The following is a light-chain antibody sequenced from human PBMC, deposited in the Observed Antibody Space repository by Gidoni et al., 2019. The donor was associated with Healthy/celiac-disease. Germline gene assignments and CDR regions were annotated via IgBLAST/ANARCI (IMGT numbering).Light chain of an antibody. Sequence: DIQMTHSPSSLSASVGDRVTITCRASPSISSYLNWYQQKPGKAPKLLIYAASSLQSVVPSRFSGSGSGTDFTLTISSLQPEDFATYYCQQSYSTPLTVXPXTKVDIK. CDR3: QQSYSTPLT. CDR2: AAS. J-gene: IGKJ3*01. CDR1: PSISSY. V-gene: IGKV1-39*01.